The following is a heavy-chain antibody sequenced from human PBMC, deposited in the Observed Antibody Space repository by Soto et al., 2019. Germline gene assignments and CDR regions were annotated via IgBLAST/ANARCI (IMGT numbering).Heavy chain of an antibody. J-gene: IGHJ3*02. V-gene: IGHV1-3*01. CDR3: ARWVDIVVVPAANDDAFDI. D-gene: IGHD2-2*01. CDR2: INAGNGNT. CDR1: GYTFTSYA. Sequence: ASVKVSCKASGYTFTSYAMHWVRQAPGQRLEWMGWINAGNGNTKYSQKFQGRVTITRDTSASTAYMGLSSLRSEDTAVYYCARWVDIVVVPAANDDAFDIWGQGTMVTVSS.